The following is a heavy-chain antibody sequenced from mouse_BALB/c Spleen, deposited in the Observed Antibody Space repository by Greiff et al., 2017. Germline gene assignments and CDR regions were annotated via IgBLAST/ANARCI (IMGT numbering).Heavy chain of an antibody. CDR1: GYSITSDYA. D-gene: IGHD2-1*01. CDR2: ISYSGST. Sequence: EVQLQQSGPGLVKPSQSLSLTCTVTGYSITSDYAWNWIRQFPGNKLEWMGYISYSGSTSYNPSLKSRISITRDTSKNQFFLQLNSVTTEDTATYYCAIYYGNGMDYWGQGTSVTVSS. J-gene: IGHJ4*01. CDR3: AIYYGNGMDY. V-gene: IGHV3-2*02.